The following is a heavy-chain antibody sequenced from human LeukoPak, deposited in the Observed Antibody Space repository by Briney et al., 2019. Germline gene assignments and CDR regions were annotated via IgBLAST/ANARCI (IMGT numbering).Heavy chain of an antibody. V-gene: IGHV4-34*01. CDR3: ARDSIAAAALYY. CDR2: INHSGST. CDR1: GGSFSGYY. J-gene: IGHJ4*02. Sequence: SETLSLTCAVYGGSFSGYYWSWIRQPPGKGLEWIGEINHSGSTNYNPSLKSRVTISVDTSKNQFSLKLSSVTAADTAVYYCARDSIAAAALYYWGQGTLVTVSS. D-gene: IGHD6-13*01.